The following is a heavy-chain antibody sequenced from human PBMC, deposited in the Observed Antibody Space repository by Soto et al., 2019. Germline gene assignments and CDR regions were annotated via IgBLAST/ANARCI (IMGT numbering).Heavy chain of an antibody. J-gene: IGHJ4*02. Sequence: GFLRLLCCAPWVNFTRVCMNRVRQGPGKGLEWVSSISSTTNYIYYGDSMKGRFTISRDNAKNSLYLEMNSLRAEDTAVYYCARESEDLTSNFDYWGQGTLVTVSS. CDR2: ISSTTNYI. V-gene: IGHV3-21*06. CDR3: ARESEDLTSNFDY. CDR1: WVNFTRVC.